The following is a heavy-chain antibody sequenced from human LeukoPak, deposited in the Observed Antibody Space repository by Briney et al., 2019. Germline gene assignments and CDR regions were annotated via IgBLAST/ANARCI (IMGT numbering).Heavy chain of an antibody. D-gene: IGHD5-24*01. CDR1: GFTVSSDY. V-gene: IGHV3-53*01. Sequence: PGGSLRLSCAASGFTVSSDYMTWVRQAPGKGLEWVSFVYSGGSTYYEDSVKGRFTISRDSSKNTLYLQMNSLRAEDTAVYYCAKDLGDGYNYVSAPLFDWGQGTLVTVSS. J-gene: IGHJ4*02. CDR2: VYSGGST. CDR3: AKDLGDGYNYVSAPLFD.